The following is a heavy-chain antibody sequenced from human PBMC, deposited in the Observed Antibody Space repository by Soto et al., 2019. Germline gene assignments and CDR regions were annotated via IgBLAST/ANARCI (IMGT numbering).Heavy chain of an antibody. CDR3: AKDLQFGGCVSAQTFDY. CDR1: GFTFSSHA. V-gene: IGHV3-23*01. J-gene: IGHJ4*02. CDR2: ITGSGDST. Sequence: EVQLLESGGGLVQPGGSLRLSCAVSGFTFSSHAMSWVRQAPGKGLECVSSITGSGDSTYYADSVKGRFTISRDKSKSTLYIQMNRLSAEDAAVYYWAKDLQFGGCVSAQTFDYWGQGTQVTVSS. D-gene: IGHD3-10*01.